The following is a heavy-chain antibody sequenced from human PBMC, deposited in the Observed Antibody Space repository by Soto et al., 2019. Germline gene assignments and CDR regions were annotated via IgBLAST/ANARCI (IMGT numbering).Heavy chain of an antibody. Sequence: GGSLRLSCAASGFTFSNAWMNWVRQAPGKGLEWVGRIKSKTDGGTTDYAAPVKGRFTISRDDSKNTRYLQMNSLKTEDTAVYSCTPVGCSSPSCFSWGYYYYGMDVWGQGTTVTVSS. V-gene: IGHV3-15*07. CDR3: TPVGCSSPSCFSWGYYYYGMDV. J-gene: IGHJ6*02. CDR2: IKSKTDGGTT. CDR1: GFTFSNAW. D-gene: IGHD2-2*01.